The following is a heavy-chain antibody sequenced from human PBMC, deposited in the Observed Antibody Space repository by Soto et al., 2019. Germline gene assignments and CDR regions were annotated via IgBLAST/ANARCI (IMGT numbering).Heavy chain of an antibody. D-gene: IGHD1-26*01. CDR2: IIPIFGTA. CDR3: AREVRRGFDFPWYSNYYYGMDV. CDR1: GGTFSSYA. V-gene: IGHV1-69*13. Sequence: SVKVSCKDSGGTFSSYAISWVRQAPGQGLEWMGGIIPIFGTANYAQKFQGRVTITADESTSTAYMELSSLRSEDTAVYYCAREVRRGFDFPWYSNYYYGMDVWGQGTTDTVSS. J-gene: IGHJ6*02.